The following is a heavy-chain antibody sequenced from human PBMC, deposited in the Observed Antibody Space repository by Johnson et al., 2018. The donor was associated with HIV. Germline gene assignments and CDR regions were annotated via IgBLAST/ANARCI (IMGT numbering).Heavy chain of an antibody. CDR2: ISYDGSNK. J-gene: IGHJ3*01. CDR1: GFTFSSYA. CDR3: AKDDNLGVWYSDAFDV. D-gene: IGHD6-19*01. V-gene: IGHV3-30-3*01. Sequence: QMQLVESGGGVVQPGWSLRLSCAASGFTFSSYAMHWVRQAPGKGLEWVAVISYDGSNKYYADSVKGRFTISRDNSKNTLYLHMKSLRPEDTSIYYCAKDDNLGVWYSDAFDVWGQGTVVTVSS.